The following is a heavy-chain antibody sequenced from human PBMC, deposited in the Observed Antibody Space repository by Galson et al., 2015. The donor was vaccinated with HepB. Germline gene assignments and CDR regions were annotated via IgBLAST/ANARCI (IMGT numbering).Heavy chain of an antibody. CDR2: ISYDGSNK. Sequence: SLRLSCAASGFTFSSYAMHWVRQAPGKGLEWVAVISYDGSNKYYADSVKGRFTISRDNSKNTLYLQMNSLRAEDTAVYYCARGQWLVGDPAEYFQHWGQGTLVTVSS. CDR3: ARGQWLVGDPAEYFQH. CDR1: GFTFSSYA. J-gene: IGHJ1*01. D-gene: IGHD6-19*01. V-gene: IGHV3-30*04.